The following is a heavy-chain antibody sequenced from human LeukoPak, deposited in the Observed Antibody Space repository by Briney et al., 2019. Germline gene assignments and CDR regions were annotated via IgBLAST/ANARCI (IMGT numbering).Heavy chain of an antibody. Sequence: GGSLRLSCATSGFTFRSYALGWVRQAPGKGLEWVSLISGSGGSRYYGDSVKGRFTISRDNSKNSVYLEMNSLSAGDTAVYYCAKGGEDSGYNSHFDSWGQGPLVIVSS. D-gene: IGHD5-24*01. CDR3: AKGGEDSGYNSHFDS. CDR1: GFTFRSYA. CDR2: ISGSGGSR. J-gene: IGHJ4*02. V-gene: IGHV3-23*01.